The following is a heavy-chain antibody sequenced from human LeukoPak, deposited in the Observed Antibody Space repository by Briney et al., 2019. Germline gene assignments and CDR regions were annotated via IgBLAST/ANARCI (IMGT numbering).Heavy chain of an antibody. CDR2: ISYDGRNI. Sequence: GKSLRLSCAASGFTFNNYGMHWVRQAAGKGLEWVAVISYDGRNIHYPDSVKGRFTISRDISTDTLWLQMDSLRTEDTAVYYCAKGPLRGTAAAIDYWGQGTLVTVSS. J-gene: IGHJ4*02. D-gene: IGHD2-2*01. CDR1: GFTFNNYG. V-gene: IGHV3-30*18. CDR3: AKGPLRGTAAAIDY.